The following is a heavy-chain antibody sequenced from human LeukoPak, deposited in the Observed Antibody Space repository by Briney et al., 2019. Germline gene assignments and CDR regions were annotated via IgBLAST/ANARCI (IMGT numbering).Heavy chain of an antibody. CDR2: AFYTGST. CDR3: ASLSHCSTSSCFDY. V-gene: IGHV4-59*01. CDR1: GASISHYY. J-gene: IGHJ4*02. Sequence: SETLSLTCTVSGASISHYYWSWIRQPPGRGLEWIGCAFYTGSTNYNPSLKSRVTVSIDTSKSQFSLRLTSVTAADTAIYYCASLSHCSTSSCFDYWGRGTLVTVSS. D-gene: IGHD2-2*01.